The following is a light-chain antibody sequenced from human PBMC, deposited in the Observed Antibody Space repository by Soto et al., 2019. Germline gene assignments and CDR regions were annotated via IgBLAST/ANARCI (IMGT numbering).Light chain of an antibody. CDR1: QSVSSN. CDR2: GAS. CDR3: QHYNNWPYT. V-gene: IGKV3-15*01. J-gene: IGKJ5*01. Sequence: EIVMTPSPATPSVSPGERATLSCRASQSVSSNLAWYQQKPGQAPRLLIYGASTRATGIPARFSGSGSGTEFTLTISSLQSEDFAVYYCQHYNNWPYTFGQGTRLEIK.